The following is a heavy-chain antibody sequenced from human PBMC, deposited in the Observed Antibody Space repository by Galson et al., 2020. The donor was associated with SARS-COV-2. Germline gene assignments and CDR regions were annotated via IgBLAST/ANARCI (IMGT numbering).Heavy chain of an antibody. CDR2: IYYTGTT. CDR1: GGSISSNSYF. J-gene: IGHJ6*02. Sequence: SETLSLTCTVSGGSISSNSYFWGWVRQPPGKGLEWIANIYYTGTTYYNPSLQSRVTISMDASENQFSLKLSSVTDADTAVYYCVRDLVVSYYYGMDVWGQGTTVTVSS. D-gene: IGHD3-22*01. V-gene: IGHV4-39*07. CDR3: VRDLVVSYYYGMDV.